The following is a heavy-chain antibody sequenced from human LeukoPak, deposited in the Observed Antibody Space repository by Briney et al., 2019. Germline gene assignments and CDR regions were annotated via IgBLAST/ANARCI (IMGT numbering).Heavy chain of an antibody. CDR3: ARLVGIVGVTPDY. Sequence: GASLQISCKGSGSIFTSYWIGWVRQLPGKGLEWMGIIYPGDSDTRYSPSFQGQVTISADKSISTAYLQWSSLKASDSAMYYCARLVGIVGVTPDYWGQGTLVTVSS. CDR2: IYPGDSDT. V-gene: IGHV5-51*01. D-gene: IGHD1-26*01. CDR1: GSIFTSYW. J-gene: IGHJ4*02.